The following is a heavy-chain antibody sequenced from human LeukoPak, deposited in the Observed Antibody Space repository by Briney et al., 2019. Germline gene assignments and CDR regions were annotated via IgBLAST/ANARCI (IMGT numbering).Heavy chain of an antibody. J-gene: IGHJ3*02. CDR2: ISGSGGST. CDR3: ATTQWLVDAFDI. CDR1: GFTFSSYA. D-gene: IGHD6-19*01. V-gene: IGHV3-23*01. Sequence: PGGSLTLSCAASGFTFSSYAMSWVRHAPGKGLEWVSAISGSGGSTYYADSVKGRFTISRDNSKNTLYLQMNSLRAEDTAVYYCATTQWLVDAFDIWGQGTMVTVSS.